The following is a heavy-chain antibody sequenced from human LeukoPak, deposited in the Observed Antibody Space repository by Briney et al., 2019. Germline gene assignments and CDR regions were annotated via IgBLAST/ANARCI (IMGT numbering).Heavy chain of an antibody. V-gene: IGHV4-34*01. Sequence: KPSETLSLTCAVYGGSFSGYYWSWIRQPPGKGLEWIGEINHSGSTNYNPSLKSRVTISVDSSKSQFSLRLNSVTAADTAVYFCAILGHRNGGSCPNDAFDIWGQGTRVTVSS. CDR1: GGSFSGYY. CDR3: AILGHRNGGSCPNDAFDI. CDR2: INHSGST. J-gene: IGHJ3*02. D-gene: IGHD2-15*01.